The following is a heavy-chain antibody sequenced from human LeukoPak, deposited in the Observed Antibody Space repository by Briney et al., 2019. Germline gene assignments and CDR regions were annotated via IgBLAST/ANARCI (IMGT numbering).Heavy chain of an antibody. CDR2: INHSGST. D-gene: IGHD3-22*01. V-gene: IGHV4-34*01. CDR3: ARVETYYYDSSGSSGAFDI. CDR1: GGSFSGYY. J-gene: IGHJ3*02. Sequence: SETLSLTCAVYGGSFSGYYWSWIRQPPGKGLEWIGEINHSGSTNYNPSLKSRVTISVDTSKNQFSLKLSSVTAADTAVYYCARVETYYYDSSGSSGAFDIWGQGTMVTVSS.